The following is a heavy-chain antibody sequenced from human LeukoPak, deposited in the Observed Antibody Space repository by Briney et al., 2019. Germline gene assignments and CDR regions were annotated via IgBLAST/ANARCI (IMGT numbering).Heavy chain of an antibody. D-gene: IGHD3-10*01. V-gene: IGHV3-30*03. CDR2: ISYDGSNK. CDR1: GFTFSSYG. CDR3: ATPIRYGSGSEAFDI. Sequence: PGGSLRLSCAASGFTFSSYGMHWVRQAPGKGLEWVALISYDGSNKYYADSVKGRFTISRDNSKNTLYLQMNSLRAEDTAVYYCATPIRYGSGSEAFDIWGQGTMVTVSS. J-gene: IGHJ3*02.